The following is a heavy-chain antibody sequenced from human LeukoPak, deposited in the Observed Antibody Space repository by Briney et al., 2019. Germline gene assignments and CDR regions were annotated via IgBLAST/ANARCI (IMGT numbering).Heavy chain of an antibody. J-gene: IGHJ5*02. Sequence: SETLSLTCTVSGGSISSSSYYWGWIRQPPGKGLEWIGSIYYSGSTYYNPSLKSRVTISVDTSKNQFSLKLSSVTAADTAVYYCARGRRLVGATRWFDPWGQGTLVTVSS. D-gene: IGHD1-26*01. CDR3: ARGRRLVGATRWFDP. CDR1: GGSISSSSYY. CDR2: IYYSGST. V-gene: IGHV4-39*07.